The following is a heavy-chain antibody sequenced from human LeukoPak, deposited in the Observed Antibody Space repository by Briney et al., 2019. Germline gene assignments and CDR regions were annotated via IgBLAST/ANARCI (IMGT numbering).Heavy chain of an antibody. CDR1: GFTFGDYA. J-gene: IGHJ4*02. D-gene: IGHD3-22*01. Sequence: GGSLRLSCTASGFTFGDYAMSWFRQAPGKGLQWVGYIRSKAYGATTEYAASVKGRFTITRDDSKSIAYLQMNSLKTEDTAVYYCTREYYYHSSGFDYWGQGTLVTVSS. CDR3: TREYYYHSSGFDY. V-gene: IGHV3-49*03. CDR2: IRSKAYGATT.